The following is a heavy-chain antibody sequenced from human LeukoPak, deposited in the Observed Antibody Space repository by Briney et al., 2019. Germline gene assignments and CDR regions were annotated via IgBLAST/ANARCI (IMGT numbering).Heavy chain of an antibody. V-gene: IGHV3-7*01. D-gene: IGHD6-19*01. CDR1: GFTFSIYW. CDR3: ARYATSSGSRWLEP. Sequence: GGSLRLSCAASGFTFSIYWMCWVRQAPGKGLEWVAHIKQDGSDKYYVDSVKGRFTISRDNAKNSLYLQMNSLRAEDTAVYYCARYATSSGSRWLEPWGQGTLVTVSS. CDR2: IKQDGSDK. J-gene: IGHJ5*02.